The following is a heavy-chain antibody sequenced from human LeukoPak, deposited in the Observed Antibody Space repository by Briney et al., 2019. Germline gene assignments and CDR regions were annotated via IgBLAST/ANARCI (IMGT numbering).Heavy chain of an antibody. J-gene: IGHJ4*02. Sequence: GGSLRLSCAASGFTFSTYGMHWVRQAPGKGLEWVAFIRFDGSNKYYADSVKGRFTISRNNSKNTLYLQMNSLRAEDTAVYYCAKDLEPQLVGAADYWGQGTLVTVSS. CDR1: GFTFSTYG. CDR3: AKDLEPQLVGAADY. V-gene: IGHV3-30*02. D-gene: IGHD1-26*01. CDR2: IRFDGSNK.